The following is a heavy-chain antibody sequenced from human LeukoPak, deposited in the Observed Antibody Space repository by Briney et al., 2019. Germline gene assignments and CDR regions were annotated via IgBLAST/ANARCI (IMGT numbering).Heavy chain of an antibody. D-gene: IGHD3-3*01. J-gene: IGHJ3*02. CDR1: GFTFSNAW. CDR3: ARDIKPTYYDFWSDTPQGAFDI. Sequence: PGGSLRLSCAASGFTFSNAWMSWIRQAPGKGLEWVSYISSSGTTIYYADSVKGRFTISRDNAKNSLYLQMNSLRAEDTAVYYCARDIKPTYYDFWSDTPQGAFDIWGQGTMVTVSS. V-gene: IGHV3-11*04. CDR2: ISSSGTTI.